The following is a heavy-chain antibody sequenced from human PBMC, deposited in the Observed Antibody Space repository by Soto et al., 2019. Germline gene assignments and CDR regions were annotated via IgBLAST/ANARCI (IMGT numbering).Heavy chain of an antibody. J-gene: IGHJ4*02. CDR2: ISGSGGDT. CDR1: GFTFSSYA. V-gene: IGHV3-23*01. Sequence: EVQLLESGGGLVQPGGSLRLSCAASGFTFSSYAMSWVRQAPGKGLEWVSIISGSGGDTYYADSVKGRFSISRDNSKNTLYLQMNSLRAEDTAGYYCAKGWGYNSGWYTFWGQGTLVTVSS. CDR3: AKGWGYNSGWYTF. D-gene: IGHD6-19*01.